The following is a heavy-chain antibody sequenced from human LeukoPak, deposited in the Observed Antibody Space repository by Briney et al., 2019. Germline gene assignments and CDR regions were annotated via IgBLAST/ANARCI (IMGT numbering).Heavy chain of an antibody. Sequence: ASVNVSCKASGYTFTSYYMHWVRQAPGQGLEWMGIINPSGSSTSYTQKFQGRVTMTRDTSTSTVYMELSILRSEDTAVYYCARDLPSGAAAGTPYYFDYWGQGNLVTVSS. CDR1: GYTFTSYY. J-gene: IGHJ4*02. D-gene: IGHD6-13*01. V-gene: IGHV1-46*01. CDR2: INPSGSST. CDR3: ARDLPSGAAAGTPYYFDY.